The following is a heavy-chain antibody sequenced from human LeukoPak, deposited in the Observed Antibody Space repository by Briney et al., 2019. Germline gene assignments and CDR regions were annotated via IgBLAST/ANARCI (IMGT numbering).Heavy chain of an antibody. CDR3: ARRYCSSRGFYVRVFDI. Sequence: GESLKISCKGSGYSFTTYWIGWVRQMPGKGLEWMGIIYPEDSDTRYSPSFQGQVTISVDTSISTAYLQWSSLKASDTAMYYCARRYCSSRGFYVRVFDIWGQGKRVTV. CDR1: GYSFTTYW. V-gene: IGHV5-51*01. D-gene: IGHD2-2*01. J-gene: IGHJ3*02. CDR2: IYPEDSDT.